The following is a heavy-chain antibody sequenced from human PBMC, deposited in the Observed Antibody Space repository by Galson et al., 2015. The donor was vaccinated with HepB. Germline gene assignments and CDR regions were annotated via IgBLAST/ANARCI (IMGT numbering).Heavy chain of an antibody. Sequence: SVKVSCKASGYTFTSYGISWVRQAPGQGLEWMGWISAYNGNTNYAQKLQGRVTMTTDTSTSTAYMELRSLRSDDTAVYYCARDEVENGYYYDSSGSDWGQGTLVTVSS. V-gene: IGHV1-18*04. CDR1: GYTFTSYG. D-gene: IGHD3-22*01. J-gene: IGHJ4*02. CDR2: ISAYNGNT. CDR3: ARDEVENGYYYDSSGSD.